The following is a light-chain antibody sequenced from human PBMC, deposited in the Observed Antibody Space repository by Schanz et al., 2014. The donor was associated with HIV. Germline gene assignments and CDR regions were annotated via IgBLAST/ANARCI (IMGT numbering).Light chain of an antibody. V-gene: IGKV3-20*01. CDR2: GAS. J-gene: IGKJ3*01. CDR1: QSVGGA. Sequence: LTQSPATLSVSPGERATLSCRASQSVGGALVWYQQKPGQAPRLLIYGASSRATGIPDRFSGSGSGTDFTLTISRLEPEDFAMYYCQQYGSSIFTFGPGTKVDIK. CDR3: QQYGSSIFT.